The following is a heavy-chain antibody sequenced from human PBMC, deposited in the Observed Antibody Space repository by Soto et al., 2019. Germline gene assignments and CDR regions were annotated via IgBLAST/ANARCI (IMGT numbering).Heavy chain of an antibody. Sequence: SGPTLVNPTQTLTLTCTFSGFSLSTSGVGVGWIRQPPGKALEWLALIYWNDDKRYSPSLKSRLTITKDTSKNQVVLTMTNMDPVDTATYYCAHRLQCYDILNGYNPAVYFDYWGQGTLVTVSS. D-gene: IGHD3-9*01. CDR2: IYWNDDK. V-gene: IGHV2-5*01. J-gene: IGHJ4*02. CDR3: AHRLQCYDILNGYNPAVYFDY. CDR1: GFSLSTSGVG.